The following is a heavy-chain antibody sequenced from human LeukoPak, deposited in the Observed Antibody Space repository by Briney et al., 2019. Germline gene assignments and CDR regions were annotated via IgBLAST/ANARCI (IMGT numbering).Heavy chain of an antibody. D-gene: IGHD4-17*01. CDR3: ARWNRGVTTPPRYFDF. V-gene: IGHV4-31*03. CDR2: IYYRGST. J-gene: IGHJ4*02. Sequence: SQTLSLTCTVSGGSISSAGYYWSWIRQHPGKGLEWIGYIYYRGSTYDNPSLKSRVMISVDRSKNQFSLNLSSVTAADTAVYYCARWNRGVTTPPRYFDFWGQGTLVTVSS. CDR1: GGSISSAGYY.